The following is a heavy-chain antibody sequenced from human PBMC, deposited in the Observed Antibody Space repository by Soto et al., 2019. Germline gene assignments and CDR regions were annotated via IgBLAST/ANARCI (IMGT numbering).Heavy chain of an antibody. V-gene: IGHV4-30-4*01. J-gene: IGHJ5*01. CDR1: GGSISSGDYY. D-gene: IGHD5-18*01. Sequence: QVQLQESGPGLVKPSQTLSLTCTVSGGSISSGDYYWSWIRQPPGKGLEWIGYIYYSGSTYYNPSLKSRVSISLDSSKNQFALKLSSVTAADTAVYFCARVVVKDTAMEAWGHGTLVTVSS. CDR3: ARVVVKDTAMEA. CDR2: IYYSGST.